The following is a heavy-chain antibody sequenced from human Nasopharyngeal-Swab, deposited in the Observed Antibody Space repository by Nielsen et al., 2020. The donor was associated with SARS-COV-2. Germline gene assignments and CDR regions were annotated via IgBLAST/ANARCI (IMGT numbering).Heavy chain of an antibody. CDR2: IYHSGST. J-gene: IGHJ3*02. Sequence: GSLRLSCAVSGGSISSSNWWSWVRQPPGKGLEWIGEIYHSGSTNYNPSLKSRVTISVDKSKNQFSLKLSSVTAADTAVYYCASRYSSGWGAFDIWGQGTMVTVSS. V-gene: IGHV4-4*02. D-gene: IGHD6-19*01. CDR3: ASRYSSGWGAFDI. CDR1: GGSISSSNW.